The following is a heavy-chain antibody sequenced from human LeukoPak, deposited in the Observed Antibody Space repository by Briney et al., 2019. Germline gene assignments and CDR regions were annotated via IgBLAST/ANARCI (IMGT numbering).Heavy chain of an antibody. J-gene: IGHJ4*02. Sequence: SGGSLRLSCAASGFTFSSYSMNWVRQAPGKGLEWVSSISSSSSYIYYADSVKGRFTISRDNAKNSLYLQMNSLRAEDTAVYYCASARLVPGNFDYWGQGTLVTVSS. V-gene: IGHV3-21*01. CDR1: GFTFSSYS. D-gene: IGHD6-19*01. CDR3: ASARLVPGNFDY. CDR2: ISSSSSYI.